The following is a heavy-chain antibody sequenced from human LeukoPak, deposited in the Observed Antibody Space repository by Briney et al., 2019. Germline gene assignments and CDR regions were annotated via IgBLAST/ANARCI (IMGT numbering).Heavy chain of an antibody. D-gene: IGHD6-13*01. CDR1: GDSISNFY. CDR3: ARDVVAAPGTWDY. J-gene: IGHJ4*02. Sequence: KPSETLSLTCTVSGDSISNFYWSWIRQPAGKGLEWIGRIYTSGSTNYNPSLKSRVTMSEDTSKNQFSLKLSSVTAADTAVYYCARDVVAAPGTWDYWGQGTLVTVSS. CDR2: IYTSGST. V-gene: IGHV4-4*07.